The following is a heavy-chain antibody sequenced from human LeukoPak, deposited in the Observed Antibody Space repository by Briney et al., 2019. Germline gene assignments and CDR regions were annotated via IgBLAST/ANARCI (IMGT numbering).Heavy chain of an antibody. CDR2: ITPSGST. CDR1: GGSFSRYF. Sequence: SETLSLTRVVYGGSFSRYFWRWIRQPPGKGLAWIGEITPSGSTNYSPSLKSRVSISIDTSKKKLSLRLTSVTAADSAVYYCASSFYYDSRDYWGQGTLVTVSS. V-gene: IGHV4-34*01. CDR3: ASSFYYDSRDY. D-gene: IGHD3-22*01. J-gene: IGHJ4*02.